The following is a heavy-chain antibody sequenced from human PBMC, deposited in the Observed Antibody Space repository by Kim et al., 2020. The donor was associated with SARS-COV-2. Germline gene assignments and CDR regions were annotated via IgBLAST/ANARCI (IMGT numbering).Heavy chain of an antibody. CDR2: VYSSGRT. D-gene: IGHD3-3*01. V-gene: IGHV4-59*01. CDR1: GGSMDNYY. J-gene: IGHJ3*01. CDR3: ARGHGGVGFFEGLPAPFD. Sequence: SETLSLTCTVSGGSMDNYYWSWIRQSPGTGLEWLAYVYSSGRTKYNPSLKSRATISLDTSKTQFSLKLTSVTAADTAIYYCARGHGGVGFFEGLPAPFD.